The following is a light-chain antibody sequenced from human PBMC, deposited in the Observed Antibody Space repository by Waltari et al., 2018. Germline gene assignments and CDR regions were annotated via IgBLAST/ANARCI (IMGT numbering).Light chain of an antibody. Sequence: EIVLTQSPDTLSLSPGERATLSCRASQSVSRTLAWYQQKPGQAPRLLIYGASTRAAGIPDRFSGSGSGTDSSLTISRLEPEDFAVYYCQHYVRLPVTFGQGTKVEIK. J-gene: IGKJ1*01. CDR3: QHYVRLPVT. CDR2: GAS. CDR1: QSVSRT. V-gene: IGKV3-20*01.